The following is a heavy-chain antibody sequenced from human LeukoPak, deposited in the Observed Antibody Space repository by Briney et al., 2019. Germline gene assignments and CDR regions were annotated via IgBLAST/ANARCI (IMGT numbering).Heavy chain of an antibody. V-gene: IGHV3-20*04. CDR3: ARDPWGGGSGSYYDY. Sequence: AGGSLSLSCAASGFTFVDYGMSGVRQAPGKGLEWVAGIYWIGGSTGYAVSVKGRFTISRVNAKNFLYLQMHSRRAQGTALYYAARDPWGGGSGSYYDYWGQGTLVTVSS. CDR1: GFTFVDYG. D-gene: IGHD3-10*01. CDR2: IYWIGGST. J-gene: IGHJ4*02.